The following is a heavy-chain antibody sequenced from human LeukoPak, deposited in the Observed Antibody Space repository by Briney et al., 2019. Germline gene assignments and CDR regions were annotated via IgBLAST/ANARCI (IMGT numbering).Heavy chain of an antibody. V-gene: IGHV1-8*01. CDR1: GYTFTSYD. CDR3: ARAGRIATNWFDP. CDR2: MNPNSGNT. J-gene: IGHJ5*02. D-gene: IGHD6-13*01. Sequence: ASVKVSCKASGYTFTSYDINWVRQATGQGLEWMGWMNPNSGNTGYAQKFQGRVTKTRNTSISTAYMELSSLRSEDTAVYYCARAGRIATNWFDPWGQGTLVTVPS.